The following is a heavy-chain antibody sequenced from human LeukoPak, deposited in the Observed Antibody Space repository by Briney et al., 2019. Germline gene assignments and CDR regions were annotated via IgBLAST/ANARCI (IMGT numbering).Heavy chain of an antibody. D-gene: IGHD1-26*01. CDR1: GFTFSTYE. J-gene: IGHJ4*02. Sequence: PGGSLRLSCAASGFTFSTYEMNWVRQAPGKGLEWVSYISSRTGSTMYYADSVKGRFTISRDNAKNSLYLQMNILRVEDTAVYYCARDGGEWELSNWGQGTLVTVSS. V-gene: IGHV3-48*03. CDR3: ARDGGEWELSN. CDR2: ISSRTGSTM.